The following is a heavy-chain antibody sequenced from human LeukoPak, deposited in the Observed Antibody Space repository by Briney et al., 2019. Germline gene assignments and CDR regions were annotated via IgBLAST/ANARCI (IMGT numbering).Heavy chain of an antibody. D-gene: IGHD6-19*01. CDR1: GGSISSGSYY. CDR2: INHSGST. CDR3: ARFGSGWHYFDY. Sequence: PSETLSLTCTVSGGSISSGSYYWSWIRQPPGKGLEWIGEINHSGSTNYNPSLKSRVTISIDTSKNQFSLKLSSVTAADTAVYYCARFGSGWHYFDYWGQGTLVTVSS. V-gene: IGHV4-39*07. J-gene: IGHJ4*02.